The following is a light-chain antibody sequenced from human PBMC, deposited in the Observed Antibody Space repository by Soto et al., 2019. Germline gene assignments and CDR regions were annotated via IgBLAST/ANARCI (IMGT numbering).Light chain of an antibody. CDR1: QSVSSSY. CDR2: GAL. Sequence: EIVLTQSPGTLSLSPGERATLSCRASQSVSSSYLAWYQQKPGQAPRLLIYGALNRATGIPDRFSASGSGTDFTPTISRLEPEDFAMYYCQQYGSTPPYTFGQGTKLEIK. V-gene: IGKV3-20*01. CDR3: QQYGSTPPYT. J-gene: IGKJ2*01.